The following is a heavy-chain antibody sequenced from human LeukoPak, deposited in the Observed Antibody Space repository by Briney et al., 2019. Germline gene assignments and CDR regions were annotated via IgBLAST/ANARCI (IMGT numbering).Heavy chain of an antibody. Sequence: GGSLTLSCAASGFTFSSYAMSWVRQAPGKGLEWVSAISGSGENTNYADSVKGRFTMSRDNSRNMLYLQMNSLRDEDTAKYYCAKGANCGGDCYSCFHYWGQGTLVTVSS. CDR1: GFTFSSYA. J-gene: IGHJ4*02. CDR3: AKGANCGGDCYSCFHY. V-gene: IGHV3-23*01. D-gene: IGHD2-21*02. CDR2: ISGSGENT.